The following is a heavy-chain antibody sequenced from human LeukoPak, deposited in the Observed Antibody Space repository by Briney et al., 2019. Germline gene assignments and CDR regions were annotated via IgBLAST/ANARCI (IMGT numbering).Heavy chain of an antibody. V-gene: IGHV1-2*02. Sequence: ASVKVSCKASGYTFTGYYMHWVRQAPGQGLEWMGWIDSRNGHTKYGQKFQGRVIMTTDTSTSTTYMELRSLRSEDTAVYYCARDRIRYSGSYRDAFDIWGQGTMVTVSS. CDR2: IDSRNGHT. D-gene: IGHD1-26*01. CDR3: ARDRIRYSGSYRDAFDI. J-gene: IGHJ3*02. CDR1: GYTFTGYY.